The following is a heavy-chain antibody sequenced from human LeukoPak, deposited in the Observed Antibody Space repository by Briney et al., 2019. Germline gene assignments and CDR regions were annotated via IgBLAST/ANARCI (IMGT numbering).Heavy chain of an antibody. Sequence: ASVKVSCKASGYTFSSYDINWVRQATGQGLEWMGWMSAYNGNTNYAQKLQGRVTMTTDTSTSTAYMELRSLRSDDTAVYYCARDRINWNYEGWFDPWGQGTLVTVSS. J-gene: IGHJ5*02. CDR3: ARDRINWNYEGWFDP. D-gene: IGHD1-7*01. CDR1: GYTFSSYD. V-gene: IGHV1-18*01. CDR2: MSAYNGNT.